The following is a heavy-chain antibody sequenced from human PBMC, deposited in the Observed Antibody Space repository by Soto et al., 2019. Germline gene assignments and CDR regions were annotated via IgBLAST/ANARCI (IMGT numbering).Heavy chain of an antibody. D-gene: IGHD6-13*01. J-gene: IGHJ5*02. CDR1: EYSFANQW. Sequence: GESLKISCKGSEYSFANQWIGWVRQMPGKGLEWVGIISPDTSRTLYSPSLQGQVTISVDKSISTVYLQWNSLKASDTAMYYCARQRDSSSWYGSGPAPKRFDPWGQGTLVTVSP. CDR2: ISPDTSRT. CDR3: ARQRDSSSWYGSGPAPKRFDP. V-gene: IGHV5-51*01.